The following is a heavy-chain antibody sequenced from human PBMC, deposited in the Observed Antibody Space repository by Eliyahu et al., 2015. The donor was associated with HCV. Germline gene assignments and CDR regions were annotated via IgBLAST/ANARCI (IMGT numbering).Heavy chain of an antibody. CDR1: GGSISSSTYY. J-gene: IGHJ5*02. CDR3: ARLGHDSPLGDWFDP. V-gene: IGHV4-39*01. CDR2: IYYSGST. D-gene: IGHD3-22*01. Sequence: QLQLQESGPGLVKPSETLSLTCTVSGGSISSSTYYWGWIRQPPGKGLEWIGRIYYSGSTYYNPSLKSRVTISVDTSKNQFSLKLSSVTAADTAVYYCARLGHDSPLGDWFDPWGQGTLVTVSS.